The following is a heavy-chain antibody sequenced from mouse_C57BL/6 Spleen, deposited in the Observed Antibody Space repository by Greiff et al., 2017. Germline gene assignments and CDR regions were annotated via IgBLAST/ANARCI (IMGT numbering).Heavy chain of an antibody. CDR3: ARDDGYPRYFDV. V-gene: IGHV1-64*01. Sequence: VQLQQPGAELVKPGASVKLSCKASGYTFTSYWMHWVKQRPGQGLEWIGMIHPNSGSTNYNEKFKSKATLTADKSSSTAYMQLSSLTSEDSAVYYCARDDGYPRYFDVWGTGTTVTVSS. CDR2: IHPNSGST. J-gene: IGHJ1*03. D-gene: IGHD2-3*01. CDR1: GYTFTSYW.